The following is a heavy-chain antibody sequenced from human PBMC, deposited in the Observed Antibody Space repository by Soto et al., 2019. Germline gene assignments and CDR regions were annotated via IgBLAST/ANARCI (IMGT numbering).Heavy chain of an antibody. D-gene: IGHD2-8*02. Sequence: VQLQESGPGLMKPSETLSLTCTVSGASITGTSYWSWIRQPAGKGLEWIGRFSLSGTTNYNPSRRSRVTMSADVSKNQFSLRLTAVTAADTALYYCARGMTPPGAPAWYYFDSWGQGTLVTVSS. CDR3: ARGMTPPGAPAWYYFDS. V-gene: IGHV4-4*07. J-gene: IGHJ4*02. CDR1: GASITGTSY. CDR2: FSLSGTT.